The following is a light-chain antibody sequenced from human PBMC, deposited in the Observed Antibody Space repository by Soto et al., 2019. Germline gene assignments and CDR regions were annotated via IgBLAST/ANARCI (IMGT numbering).Light chain of an antibody. J-gene: IGKJ1*01. CDR1: QSLLEGNGYNY. V-gene: IGKV2-28*01. CDR2: LGS. Sequence: DIVMTQSPLSLTVTPGEPASISCRSSQSLLEGNGYNYLDWYLQKPGQSPQLLIYLGSNRASGVPDRFSGSGSGTDFTLKISRVEAEDVWVYYCMQARQTPRTFGQGTKVEIK. CDR3: MQARQTPRT.